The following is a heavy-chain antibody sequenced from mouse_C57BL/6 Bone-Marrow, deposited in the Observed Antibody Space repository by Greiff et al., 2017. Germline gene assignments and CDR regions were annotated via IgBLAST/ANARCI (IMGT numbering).Heavy chain of an antibody. D-gene: IGHD1-1*01. Sequence: VMLVESGPGLVAPSQSLSITCTVSGFSLTSYGVAWVRQPPGKGLEWLGVIWGGGSTNYNSAPMSRLSISKDNSKSQVFLKMYSLQTYDTAMYYCAKHGYYGSSCWYFDVWGTGTTVTVSS. J-gene: IGHJ1*03. CDR2: IWGGGST. V-gene: IGHV2-9*01. CDR1: GFSLTSYG. CDR3: AKHGYYGSSCWYFDV.